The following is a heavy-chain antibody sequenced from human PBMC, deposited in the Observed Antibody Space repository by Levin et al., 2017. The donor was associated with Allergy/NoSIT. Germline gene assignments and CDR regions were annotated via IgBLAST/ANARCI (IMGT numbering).Heavy chain of an antibody. J-gene: IGHJ4*02. Sequence: PGGSLRLSCAASGFTFSNAWMSWVRQAPGKGLEWVGRIKSKTDGGTTDYAAPVKGRFTISRDDSKNTLYLQMNSLKTEDTAVYYCTTGYSSSGYYFDYWGQGTLVTVSS. V-gene: IGHV3-15*01. D-gene: IGHD6-13*01. CDR3: TTGYSSSGYYFDY. CDR2: IKSKTDGGTT. CDR1: GFTFSNAW.